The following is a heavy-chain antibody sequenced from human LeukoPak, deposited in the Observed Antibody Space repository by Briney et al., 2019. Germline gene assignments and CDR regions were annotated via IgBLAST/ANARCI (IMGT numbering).Heavy chain of an antibody. CDR2: IWYDGSNK. CDR3: ARDPRNVGLAP. J-gene: IGHJ5*02. CDR1: GFTFSSYA. Sequence: GGSLRLSCAASGFTFSSYAMHWVRQAPGKGLEWVAVIWYDGSNKYYADSVKGRFTISRDNVKNTLYLQMNSLRVEDTAVYYCARDPRNVGLAPWGQGTLVTVSS. D-gene: IGHD2-15*01. V-gene: IGHV3-33*08.